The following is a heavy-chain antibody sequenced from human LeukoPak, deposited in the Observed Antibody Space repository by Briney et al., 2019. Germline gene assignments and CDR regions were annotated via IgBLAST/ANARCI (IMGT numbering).Heavy chain of an antibody. CDR3: ARDRDGYRGGYYFDY. CDR2: TIPIFGTA. J-gene: IGHJ4*02. Sequence: APSVTVSCKASRRPFSSYAISWVRQAHGQGLESMGGTIPIFGTANYAQKFQGRVTITTDDSTSTAYMELSSLRSEDTAVYYRARDRDGYRGGYYFDYWGQGTLVTVSS. V-gene: IGHV1-69*05. D-gene: IGHD5-24*01. CDR1: RRPFSSYA.